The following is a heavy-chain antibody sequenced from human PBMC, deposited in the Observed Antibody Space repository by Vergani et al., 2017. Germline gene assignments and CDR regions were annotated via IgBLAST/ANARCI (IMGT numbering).Heavy chain of an antibody. J-gene: IGHJ4*02. CDR3: AKPRFAGYSYGPVDY. V-gene: IGHV3-23*01. CDR2: IRGSGGGT. CDR1: GFTFSSYA. Sequence: EVQLLESGGGLVQPGGSLRLSCAASGFTFSSYAMSWVRQAPGKGLEWVSTIRGSGGGTYYADSVKGRFTISRDNSKNTLYLQRNSLRAEDTAVYYCAKPRFAGYSYGPVDYWGQGTLVTVSS. D-gene: IGHD5-18*01.